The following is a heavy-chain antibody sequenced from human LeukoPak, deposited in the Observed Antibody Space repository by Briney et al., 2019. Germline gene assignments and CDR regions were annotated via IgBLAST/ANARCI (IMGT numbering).Heavy chain of an antibody. CDR1: GYAFTSYG. CDR2: ISAYNGNT. D-gene: IGHD2-2*01. Sequence: ASVKVSCKASGYAFTSYGISWVRQAPGQGLEWMGWISAYNGNTNYAQKLQGRVTMTTDTSTSTAYMELRSLRSDDTAVYYCARYCCSNSCHHHWFGPWGPGTLVTVSS. CDR3: ARYCCSNSCHHHWFGP. V-gene: IGHV1-18*01. J-gene: IGHJ5*02.